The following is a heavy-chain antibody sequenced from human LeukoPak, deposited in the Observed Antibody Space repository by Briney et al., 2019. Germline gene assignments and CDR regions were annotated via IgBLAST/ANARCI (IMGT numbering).Heavy chain of an antibody. CDR1: GFTFSDYY. CDR3: ARGGVYYDSSGYYGDFDY. Sequence: GGSLRLSCAASGFTFSDYYMSWIRQAPGKGLEWVSYISSSGSTIYYADSVKGRFTISRDNAKNSLYLQMNSLRAEGTAVYYCARGGVYYDSSGYYGDFDYWGQGTLVTVSS. J-gene: IGHJ4*02. CDR2: ISSSGSTI. D-gene: IGHD3-22*01. V-gene: IGHV3-11*04.